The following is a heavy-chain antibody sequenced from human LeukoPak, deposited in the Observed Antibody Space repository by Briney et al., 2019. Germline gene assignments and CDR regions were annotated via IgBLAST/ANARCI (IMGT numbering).Heavy chain of an antibody. V-gene: IGHV3-23*01. CDR3: AKDRQWLAPGDDAFDI. CDR2: ISGSGGST. Sequence: GGSLRLSCAASGFTFSSYAMSWVRQAPGKGLEWVSAISGSGGSTYYADSVKGRFTISRDNSKNTLYLQMNSLRAEDTAVYYCAKDRQWLAPGDDAFDIRGQGTMVTVSS. J-gene: IGHJ3*02. CDR1: GFTFSSYA. D-gene: IGHD6-19*01.